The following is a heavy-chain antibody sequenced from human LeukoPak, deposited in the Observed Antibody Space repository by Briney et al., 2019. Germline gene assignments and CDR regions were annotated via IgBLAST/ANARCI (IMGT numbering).Heavy chain of an antibody. CDR1: GGSISSYY. Sequence: SETLSLTCTVSGGSISSYYWSWIRQPPGKGLEWIGYIYYSGSTNYNPSLKSRVTISVDTSKNQFSLKLSSVTAADTAVYYCARVPTTVPWSDAFAIWGQGTMVTVSS. CDR2: IYYSGST. D-gene: IGHD4-17*01. V-gene: IGHV4-59*01. CDR3: ARVPTTVPWSDAFAI. J-gene: IGHJ3*02.